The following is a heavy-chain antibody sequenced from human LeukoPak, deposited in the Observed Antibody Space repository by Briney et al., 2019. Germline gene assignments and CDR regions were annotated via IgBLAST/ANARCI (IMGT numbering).Heavy chain of an antibody. CDR2: LNSDGSIT. CDR1: GXTFSRYW. D-gene: IGHD6-13*01. V-gene: IGHV3-74*01. Sequence: GGSLRLSCAASGXTFSRYWMHWVRQAPGKGLVWVSRLNSDGSITTYADSVRGRFTISRDNAKNTLYLQMNNLRAEDTAVYYCARVTDSSSWPHFDYWGQGTLVTVSS. J-gene: IGHJ4*02. CDR3: ARVTDSSSWPHFDY.